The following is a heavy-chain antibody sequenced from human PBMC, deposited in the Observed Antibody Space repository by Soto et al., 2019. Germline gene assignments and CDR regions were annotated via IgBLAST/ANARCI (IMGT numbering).Heavy chain of an antibody. Sequence: SETLSLTCGVFGGSISNSNWWTWVRQPPGKGLEWIEEIYHTGSTNYNSSLMSRVTISLDKPNNQFSLKLSSVTAADTAVYYCAHRPIVGAAIWGQGTLVTVSS. J-gene: IGHJ4*02. D-gene: IGHD1-26*01. CDR3: AHRPIVGAAI. CDR2: IYHTGST. V-gene: IGHV4-4*02. CDR1: GGSISNSNW.